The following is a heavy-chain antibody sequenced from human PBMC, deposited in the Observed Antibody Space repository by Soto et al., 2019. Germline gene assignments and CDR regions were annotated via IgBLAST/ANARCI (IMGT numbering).Heavy chain of an antibody. Sequence: GESLKISCKASGYSFSSYWIAWVRQMPGKGLEWMGIIYPGDSDARYSPSFEGQVTISVDTSINTAYLQWSYLKASDSAMYFCARQSGYNILTGYWYYFDYWGHGSLVTVS. CDR1: GYSFSSYW. CDR3: ARQSGYNILTGYWYYFDY. CDR2: IYPGDSDA. V-gene: IGHV5-51*01. D-gene: IGHD3-9*01. J-gene: IGHJ4*01.